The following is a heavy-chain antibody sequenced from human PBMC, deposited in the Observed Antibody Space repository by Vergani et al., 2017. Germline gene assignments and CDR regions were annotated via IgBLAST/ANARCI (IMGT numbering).Heavy chain of an antibody. V-gene: IGHV1-69*02. CDR1: GGTFSSYT. Sequence: QVQLVQSGAEVKKPGSSVKVSCKASGGTFSSYTISWVRQAPGQGLEWMGRIIPILGIANYAQKFPGRVTITADKSTSTAYMELSSLRSEDTAVYYCARGHYGGNPFDYGGQGTLVTVSS. CDR2: IIPILGIA. CDR3: ARGHYGGNPFDY. D-gene: IGHD4-23*01. J-gene: IGHJ4*02.